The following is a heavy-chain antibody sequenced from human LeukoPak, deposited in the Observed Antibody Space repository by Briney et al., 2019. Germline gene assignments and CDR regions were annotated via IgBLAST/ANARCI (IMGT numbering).Heavy chain of an antibody. CDR1: GGTFLSHT. CDR2: ITPVINTA. V-gene: IGHV1-69*08. CDR3: ARVNLRGSNYNWFDP. D-gene: IGHD3-10*01. Sequence: SVTVSCKTSGGTFLSHTFSWVRQAPGQGLEWMGKITPVINTANYAQTFQGRVSIYADKSTTTVYMDLSGLRPDDTAVYYCARVNLRGSNYNWFDPWGQGTRVTVSS. J-gene: IGHJ5*02.